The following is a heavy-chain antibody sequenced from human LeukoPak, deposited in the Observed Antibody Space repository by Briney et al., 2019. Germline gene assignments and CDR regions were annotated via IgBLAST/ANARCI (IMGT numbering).Heavy chain of an antibody. Sequence: SETLSLTCTVSGFLITGGYYWGWIRQPPGRGLEWIASIYHSGSTYYNSSLKSRVTISVDTSTNQFSLKLSSVIAADTAVYYCARFSSRAMGNYLDFWGQGTLVTVSS. CDR2: IYHSGST. V-gene: IGHV4-38-2*02. CDR3: ARFSSRAMGNYLDF. J-gene: IGHJ4*02. D-gene: IGHD7-27*01. CDR1: GFLITGGYY.